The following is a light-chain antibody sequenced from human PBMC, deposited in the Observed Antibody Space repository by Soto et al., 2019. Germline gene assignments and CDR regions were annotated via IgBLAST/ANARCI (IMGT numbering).Light chain of an antibody. J-gene: IGKJ4*01. CDR1: QSVSIY. CDR3: QQRSNWPPLT. CDR2: DAS. V-gene: IGKV3-11*01. Sequence: EIVLTQSPDTLSLSPGERATLSCRASQSVSIYLAWYQQKPGQAPRLLIYDASNRATGIPARFSGSGSGTDFTLTISSLEPEDFAVYYCQQRSNWPPLTFGGGTKVEIK.